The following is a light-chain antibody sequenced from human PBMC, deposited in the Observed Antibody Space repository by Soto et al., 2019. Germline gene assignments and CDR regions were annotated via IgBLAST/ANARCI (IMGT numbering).Light chain of an antibody. Sequence: QSVLTQPPSVSGAPGQRVTISCTGSSSNIGAGYDVHWYQQLPGTAPKLLIYGNSNRPSGVPDRFSGSISGTSASLAITGLQAEDEADYYCQSYDSSLSGYVFGTGTKLTVL. CDR2: GNS. CDR1: SSNIGAGYD. V-gene: IGLV1-40*01. J-gene: IGLJ1*01. CDR3: QSYDSSLSGYV.